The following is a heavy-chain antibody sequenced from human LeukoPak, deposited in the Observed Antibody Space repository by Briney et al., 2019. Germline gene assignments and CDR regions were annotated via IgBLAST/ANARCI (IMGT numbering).Heavy chain of an antibody. Sequence: GGSLRLSCAASGFMFNNYWMSWVRQAPGKGLGWVANIKEDGSEKYYVDSVKGRFTISRDNAKNLLYLQMNSLRAEDTAVYYCATCPTDKYDDDHADYWGQGSLVTVSS. CDR3: ATCPTDKYDDDHADY. CDR2: IKEDGSEK. CDR1: GFMFNNYW. J-gene: IGHJ4*02. D-gene: IGHD3-3*01. V-gene: IGHV3-7*01.